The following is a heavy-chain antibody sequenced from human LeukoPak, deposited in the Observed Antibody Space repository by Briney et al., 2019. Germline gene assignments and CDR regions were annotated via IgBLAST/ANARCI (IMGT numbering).Heavy chain of an antibody. CDR2: ISSSSSYI. CDR3: ARFVGRQYSSGWYRGERDYYYYYGMDV. Sequence: GGSLRLSCAASGFTFSSYSMNWVRQAPGKGLEWVSSISSSSSYIYYADSVKGRFTISRDNAKNSLYLQMNSLRAEDTAVYYCARFVGRQYSSGWYRGERDYYYYYGMDVWGQGTTVTVSS. V-gene: IGHV3-21*01. D-gene: IGHD6-19*01. CDR1: GFTFSSYS. J-gene: IGHJ6*02.